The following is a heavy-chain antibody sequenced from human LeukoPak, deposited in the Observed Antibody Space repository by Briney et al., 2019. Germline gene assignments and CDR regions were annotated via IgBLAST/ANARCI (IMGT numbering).Heavy chain of an antibody. J-gene: IGHJ6*03. CDR1: GFTVSSNY. V-gene: IGHV3-53*01. D-gene: IGHD2-2*01. CDR3: ARVGVVPAAIGLLYYYYYMDV. CDR2: IYSGGST. Sequence: GGSLRLSCAASGFTVSSNYMSWVRQAPGKGLEWVSVIYSGGSTYYADSVKGRFTISRDNSKNTLYLQMNSLRAEDTAVYHCARVGVVPAAIGLLYYYYYMDVWGKGTTVTVSS.